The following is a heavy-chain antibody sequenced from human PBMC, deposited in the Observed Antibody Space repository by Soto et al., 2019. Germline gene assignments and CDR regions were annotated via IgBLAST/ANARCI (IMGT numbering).Heavy chain of an antibody. Sequence: ETLSLTCTVSGGSISSSRCHWGWIRQPPGKGLEWIASIKYSGTTFYNPSLKSRVTLSVDTSKNQFALKLSSVTAAETAVYYCARHGLTGSYYDAFDIWGQGTMVTVSS. CDR2: IKYSGTT. CDR1: GGSISSSRCH. D-gene: IGHD1-26*01. V-gene: IGHV4-39*01. CDR3: ARHGLTGSYYDAFDI. J-gene: IGHJ3*02.